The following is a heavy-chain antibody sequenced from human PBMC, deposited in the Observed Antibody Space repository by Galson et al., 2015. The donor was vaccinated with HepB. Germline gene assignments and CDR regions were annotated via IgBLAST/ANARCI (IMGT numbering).Heavy chain of an antibody. J-gene: IGHJ4*02. CDR3: ARDSAYYDSSGYWDY. D-gene: IGHD3-22*01. V-gene: IGHV3-30-3*01. Sequence: SLRLSCAASGFTFSSYAMHWVRQAPGKGLEWVAVISYDGSNKYYADSVKGRFTTSRDNSKNTLYLQMNSLRAEDTAVYYCARDSAYYDSSGYWDYWGQGTLVTVSS. CDR1: GFTFSSYA. CDR2: ISYDGSNK.